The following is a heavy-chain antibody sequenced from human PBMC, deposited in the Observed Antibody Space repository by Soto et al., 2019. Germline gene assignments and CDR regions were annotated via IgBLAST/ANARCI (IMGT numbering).Heavy chain of an antibody. CDR3: AKDLAAYSGYDGLDNWFDP. CDR2: ISGSGGST. D-gene: IGHD5-12*01. CDR1: GFTFSSYA. Sequence: GGSLRLSCAASGFTFSSYAMSWVRQAPGKGLEWVSAISGSGGSTYYADSVKGRFTISRDNSKNTLYLQMNSLGAEDTAVYYCAKDLAAYSGYDGLDNWFDPWGQGTLVTVSS. J-gene: IGHJ5*02. V-gene: IGHV3-23*01.